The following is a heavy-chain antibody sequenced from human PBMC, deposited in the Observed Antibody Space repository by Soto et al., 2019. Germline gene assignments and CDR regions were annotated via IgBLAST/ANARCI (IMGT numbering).Heavy chain of an antibody. J-gene: IGHJ4*02. CDR2: IWYDGSNK. D-gene: IGHD3-9*01. Sequence: PGGSLRLSCAASGFTFSSYGMHWVRQAPGKGLEWVAVIWYDGSNKYYADSVKGRFTISRDNSKNTLYLQMNSLRAEDTAVYYCARDKRRYFDWLLEGFDYWGQGTLVTVSS. CDR1: GFTFSSYG. CDR3: ARDKRRYFDWLLEGFDY. V-gene: IGHV3-33*01.